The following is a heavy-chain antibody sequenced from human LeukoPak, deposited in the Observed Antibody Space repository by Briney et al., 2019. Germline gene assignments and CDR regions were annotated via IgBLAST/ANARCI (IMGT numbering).Heavy chain of an antibody. CDR3: ARVWSPPYTSSWPDYFDY. CDR1: GFTFSSYE. CDR2: ISSSSSYI. D-gene: IGHD6-13*01. J-gene: IGHJ4*02. V-gene: IGHV3-21*01. Sequence: GGSLRLSCAASGFTFSSYEMNWVRQAPGKGLEWVSSISSSSSYIYYADSVKGRFTISRDNAKNSLYLQMNSLRAEDTAVYYCARVWSPPYTSSWPDYFDYWGQGTLVTVSS.